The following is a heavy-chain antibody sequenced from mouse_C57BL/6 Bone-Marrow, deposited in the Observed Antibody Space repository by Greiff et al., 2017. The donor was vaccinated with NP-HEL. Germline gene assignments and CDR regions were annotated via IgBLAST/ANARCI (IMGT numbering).Heavy chain of an antibody. CDR3: ARSRELRYYAMDY. CDR2: INPNNGGT. J-gene: IGHJ4*01. V-gene: IGHV1-26*01. Sequence: EVQLQQSGPELVKPGASVKISCKASGYTFTDYYMNWVKQSHGKSLEWIGDINPNNGGTSYNQKFKGKATLTVDKSSSTAYMELRSLTSEDSAVYYCARSRELRYYAMDYWGQGTSVTVSS. CDR1: GYTFTDYY.